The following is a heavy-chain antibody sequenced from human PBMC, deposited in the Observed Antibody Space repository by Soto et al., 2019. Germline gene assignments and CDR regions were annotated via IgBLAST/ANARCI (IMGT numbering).Heavy chain of an antibody. J-gene: IGHJ4*02. CDR3: AKDLRPDGRYDLDY. CDR1: YA. CDR2: IVGDASSI. Sequence: YAMNWVRQAPGKGLEWVAVIVGDASSIDYADSVKGRFTISRDNSKNIMYLQMTSLKVEDTSTYLCAKDLRPDGRYDLDYWGQGTQVTVS. D-gene: IGHD2-15*01. V-gene: IGHV3-23*03.